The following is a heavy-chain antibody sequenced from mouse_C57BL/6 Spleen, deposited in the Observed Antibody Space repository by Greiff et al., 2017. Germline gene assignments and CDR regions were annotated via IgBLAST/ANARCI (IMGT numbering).Heavy chain of an antibody. CDR2: IYPSDSET. D-gene: IGHD3-2*02. CDR3: ARDSSGPRYFDY. V-gene: IGHV1-61*01. J-gene: IGHJ2*01. Sequence: QVQLQQPGAELVRPGSSVKLSCKASGYTFTSYWMDWVKPRPGQGLEWIGNIYPSDSETHYNQKFKDKATLTVDKSSSTAYMQLSSLTSEDSAVYYCARDSSGPRYFDYWGQGTTLTVSS. CDR1: GYTFTSYW.